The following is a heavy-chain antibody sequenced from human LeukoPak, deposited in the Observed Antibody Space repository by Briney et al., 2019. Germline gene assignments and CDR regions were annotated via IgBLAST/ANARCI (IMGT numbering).Heavy chain of an antibody. D-gene: IGHD3-22*01. J-gene: IGHJ5*02. Sequence: GASVKVSCKASGYTFTSYDINWVRQATGQGLEWMGWMNPNSGNTGYAQKFQGRVTMTRNTSISTAYMELSSLRSEDTAVYYCGRGGYYYDSSGLPNWFDPWGQGTLVIVSS. CDR2: MNPNSGNT. CDR1: GYTFTSYD. CDR3: GRGGYYYDSSGLPNWFDP. V-gene: IGHV1-8*01.